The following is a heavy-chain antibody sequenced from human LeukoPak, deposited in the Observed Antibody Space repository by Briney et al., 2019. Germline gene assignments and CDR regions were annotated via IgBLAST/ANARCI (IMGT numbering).Heavy chain of an antibody. Sequence: GGSLRLSCAASRFTFNSYAMSWVRQAPGKGLEWVSVIGGSNGITFYVGSVKGRFTISRDNSKDTLYLQMNSLRAEDTAVYYCARGSGRYVMVDWWGQGTLVTVSS. V-gene: IGHV3-23*01. CDR1: RFTFNSYA. D-gene: IGHD6-19*01. CDR2: IGGSNGIT. J-gene: IGHJ4*02. CDR3: ARGSGRYVMVDW.